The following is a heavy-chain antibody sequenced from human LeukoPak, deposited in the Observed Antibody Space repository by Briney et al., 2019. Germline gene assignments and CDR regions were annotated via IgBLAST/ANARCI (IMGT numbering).Heavy chain of an antibody. Sequence: ASVKVSCKASGYTFTSYGIRWVRQAPGQGLEWMGWISAYNGNTNYAQKLQGRVTMTTDTSTSTAYMELRSLRSDDTAVYYCARDTLWFGEYLIFDYWGQGTLVTVSS. CDR2: ISAYNGNT. D-gene: IGHD3-10*01. CDR3: ARDTLWFGEYLIFDY. J-gene: IGHJ4*02. V-gene: IGHV1-18*01. CDR1: GYTFTSYG.